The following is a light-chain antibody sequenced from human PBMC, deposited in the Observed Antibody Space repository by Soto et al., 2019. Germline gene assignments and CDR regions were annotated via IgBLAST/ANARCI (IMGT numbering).Light chain of an antibody. CDR3: QQYNSYSRT. CDR2: DAS. CDR1: QSISSR. Sequence: DIQMTQSPSTLSASVGDRVTITCRASQSISSRLAWYQQKSGKAPKLLIFDASSLERGVPSRFSGSGSGTEFTLTISSLQPDDFATYYCQQYNSYSRTFGQGTKVDIK. J-gene: IGKJ1*01. V-gene: IGKV1-5*01.